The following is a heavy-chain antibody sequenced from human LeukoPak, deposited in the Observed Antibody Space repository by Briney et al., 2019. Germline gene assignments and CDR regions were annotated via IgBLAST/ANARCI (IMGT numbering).Heavy chain of an antibody. Sequence: GGSLRLSCAASGFTFRSYSMNWVRQAPGKGLEWVSSISVGSNYIYYADSVKGRFTISRDNAEVYLQMNSLRAEDTAVYYCARDGVVVTYYFEYWGQGTMVTVS. V-gene: IGHV3-21*01. J-gene: IGHJ4*02. CDR2: ISVGSNYI. CDR3: ARDGVVVTYYFEY. CDR1: GFTFRSYS. D-gene: IGHD4-23*01.